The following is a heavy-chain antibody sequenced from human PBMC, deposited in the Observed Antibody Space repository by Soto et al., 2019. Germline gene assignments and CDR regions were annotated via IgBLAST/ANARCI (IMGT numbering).Heavy chain of an antibody. V-gene: IGHV4-39*01. J-gene: IGHJ4*02. CDR2: IYYSGSP. CDR3: ARLRNFYDILTGYYSSFDY. Sequence: PSETLSLTCTVSGGSISSSSYYWGWIRQPPGKGLEWIGTIYYSGSPYYNPSLKSRVTISVDMSKNQFSLKLSSVTAADTAVYYCARLRNFYDILTGYYSSFDYWGQGTLVTVSS. CDR1: GGSISSSSYY. D-gene: IGHD3-9*01.